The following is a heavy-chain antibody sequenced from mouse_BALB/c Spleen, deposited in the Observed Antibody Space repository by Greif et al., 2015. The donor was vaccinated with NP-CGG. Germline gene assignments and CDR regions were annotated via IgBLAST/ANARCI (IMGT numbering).Heavy chain of an antibody. D-gene: IGHD4-1*02. CDR3: ARWGNWDGSFAY. V-gene: IGHV1-52*01. J-gene: IGHJ3*01. CDR1: GYTFTSYW. CDR2: IDPYDSET. Sequence: QVQLQQSGAELVRPGALVKLSCKASGYTFTSYWMNWVKQRPEQGLEWIGRIDPYDSETHYNQKFKDKAILTVDKSSSAAYMQLSSLTSEDSAVYYCARWGNWDGSFAYWGQGTLVTVSA.